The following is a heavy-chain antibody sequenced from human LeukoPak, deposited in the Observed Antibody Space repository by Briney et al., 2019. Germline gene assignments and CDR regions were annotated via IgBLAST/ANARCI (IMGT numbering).Heavy chain of an antibody. V-gene: IGHV4-59*08. J-gene: IGHJ4*02. Sequence: SETLSLTCTVSGGSISSYYWSWIRQPPGKGLEWIGYIYYSGSTNYNPSLKSRVTISVDTSKNQFSLKLSSVTAADTAVYYCARRAAGTFDYWGQGTLVTVSS. D-gene: IGHD6-13*01. CDR1: GGSISSYY. CDR3: ARRAAGTFDY. CDR2: IYYSGST.